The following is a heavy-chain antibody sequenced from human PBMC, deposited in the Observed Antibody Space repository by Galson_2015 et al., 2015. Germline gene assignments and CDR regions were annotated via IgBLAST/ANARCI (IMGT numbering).Heavy chain of an antibody. CDR2: IYPGDSDT. V-gene: IGHV5-51*01. CDR1: GYNFPTYW. CDR3: AKHSSSPLLGAMDV. J-gene: IGHJ6*02. D-gene: IGHD2-2*01. Sequence: QSGAEVKKPGESLKISCKASGYNFPTYWIAWVRQMPGKGLEWMGIIYPGDSDTRYSPSFQGQVTISADKSISTAYLQWNSLKASDTAMYYCAKHSSSPLLGAMDVWGQGTTVTVSS.